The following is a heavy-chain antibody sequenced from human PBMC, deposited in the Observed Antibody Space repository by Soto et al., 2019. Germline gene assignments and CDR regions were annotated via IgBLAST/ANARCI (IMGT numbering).Heavy chain of an antibody. CDR2: SSNSGTFT. CDR3: ARSGDNYNVLHY. J-gene: IGHJ4*02. D-gene: IGHD3-10*02. V-gene: IGHV3-11*05. CDR1: GFSISDHY. Sequence: QVQLVESGGGLVKPGGSLRLTCAASGFSISDHYMSWIRQAPGKGLEWVSYSSNSGTFTKYADSVKGRFSISRDNAKNSLYLEINSLRGEDTAIYYCARSGDNYNVLHYWGQGTPVTVSS.